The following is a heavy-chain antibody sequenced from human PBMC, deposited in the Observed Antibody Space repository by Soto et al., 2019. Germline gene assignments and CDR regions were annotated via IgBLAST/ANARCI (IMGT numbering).Heavy chain of an antibody. CDR1: GYSFASYW. D-gene: IGHD5-18*01. Sequence: PGESLKISCKASGYSFASYWIGWVCQKPGKGLEWMGVIYPGDSETTYSPSFEGQVIISVDRSRGTAFLEWSSLKASDTAMYYCARPGAPTDTVVYDFWGQGTQVTVSS. CDR3: ARPGAPTDTVVYDF. J-gene: IGHJ4*02. V-gene: IGHV5-51*01. CDR2: IYPGDSET.